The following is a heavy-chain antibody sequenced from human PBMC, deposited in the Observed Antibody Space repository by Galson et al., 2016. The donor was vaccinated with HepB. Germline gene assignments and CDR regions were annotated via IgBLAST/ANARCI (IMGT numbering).Heavy chain of an antibody. Sequence: TLSLTCTVSGDSISSNNYYWGWIRHSPGKGLEWIGNVYHTGSTYYNPSLKSRVAISVDTSKNQFSLKLNSLTAADTAVFFCARGVFVEVLSLSFDYWGQGALVTVSS. J-gene: IGHJ4*02. CDR3: ARGVFVEVLSLSFDY. CDR2: VYHTGST. CDR1: GDSISSNNYY. V-gene: IGHV4-39*01. D-gene: IGHD3-3*01.